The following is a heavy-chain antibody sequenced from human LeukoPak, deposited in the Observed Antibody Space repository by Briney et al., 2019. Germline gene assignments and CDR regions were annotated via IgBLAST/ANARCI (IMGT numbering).Heavy chain of an antibody. CDR2: ISAYNGNT. Sequence: ASVKVSCKASGYTFTSYDISWVRQAPGQGLEWMGWISAYNGNTNYAQKLQGRVTMTTDTSTSTAYMELRSLRSDDTAVYYCARDRRPYYDFWSGYHNWFDPWGQGTLVTVSS. J-gene: IGHJ5*02. CDR3: ARDRRPYYDFWSGYHNWFDP. CDR1: GYTFTSYD. D-gene: IGHD3-3*01. V-gene: IGHV1-18*01.